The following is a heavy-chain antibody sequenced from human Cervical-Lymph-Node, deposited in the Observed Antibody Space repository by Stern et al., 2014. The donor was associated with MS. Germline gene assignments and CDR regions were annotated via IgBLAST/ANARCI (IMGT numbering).Heavy chain of an antibody. CDR3: ARGVGATWEDAFDI. V-gene: IGHV1-2*06. Sequence: MQLVESGAEVKKPGASVKVSCKASGYTFTGYYMHWVRQAPGQGLEWMGRINPNSGGTNYAQKFQCRVTMTRDTSISTAYMELSRLRSDDTAVYYCARGVGATWEDAFDIWGQGTMVTVSS. D-gene: IGHD1-26*01. CDR2: INPNSGGT. J-gene: IGHJ3*02. CDR1: GYTFTGYY.